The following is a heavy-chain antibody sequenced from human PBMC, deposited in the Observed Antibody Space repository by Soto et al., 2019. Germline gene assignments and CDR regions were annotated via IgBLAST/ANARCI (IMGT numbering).Heavy chain of an antibody. CDR3: ARDKPTMVRGGKYYYYYGMDV. V-gene: IGHV3-48*03. Sequence: HPGGSLRLSCAASGFTFSSYEMNWVRQAPGKGLEWVSYISSSGSTIYYADSVKGRFTISRDNAKNSLYLQMNSLRAEDTAVYYCARDKPTMVRGGKYYYYYGMDVWGQGTTVTVSS. J-gene: IGHJ6*02. CDR2: ISSSGSTI. CDR1: GFTFSSYE. D-gene: IGHD3-10*01.